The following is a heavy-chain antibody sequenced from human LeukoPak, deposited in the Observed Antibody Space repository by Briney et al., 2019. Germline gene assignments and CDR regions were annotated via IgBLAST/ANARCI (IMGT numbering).Heavy chain of an antibody. CDR2: INPSGGST. V-gene: IGHV1-46*01. Sequence: ASVKVSCKASGYTFTSYYMHWVRQAPGQGLEWMGIINPSGGSTSYAQKFQGRVTMTRDMSTSTDYMELSSLRSEDTAVCYCARDNSMEDTAWWFDPWGQGTLVTVSS. CDR3: ARDNSMEDTAWWFDP. D-gene: IGHD1-1*01. J-gene: IGHJ5*02. CDR1: GYTFTSYY.